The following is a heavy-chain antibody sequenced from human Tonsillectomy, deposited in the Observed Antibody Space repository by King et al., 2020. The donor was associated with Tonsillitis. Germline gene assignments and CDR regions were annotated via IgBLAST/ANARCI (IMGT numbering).Heavy chain of an antibody. CDR3: AGGYCSSSSCSDAVDF. J-gene: IGHJ3*01. V-gene: IGHV3-74*01. CDR2: INSDGSGT. D-gene: IGHD2-2*01. CDR1: GFTFSRYW. Sequence: VQLVESGGGLVQPGGSLRLSCAASGFTFSRYWMPWVRQTPGKGLLWVSRINSDGSGTSYADSVKGRFTISRDNAKNTLYLQMNSLRAEDTAVYYCAGGYCSSSSCSDAVDFWGQGTMVTVSS.